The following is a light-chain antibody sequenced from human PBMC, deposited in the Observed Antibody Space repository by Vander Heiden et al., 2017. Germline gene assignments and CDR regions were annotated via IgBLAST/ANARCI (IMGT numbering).Light chain of an antibody. J-gene: IGKJ4*01. CDR2: DAS. CDR1: QDISNY. CDR3: QQYDNLPLT. V-gene: IGKV1-33*01. Sequence: DIQMTQFPSPLSAPVGDRVTITRQASQDISNYLNWYQQKPGKAPKLLIYDASDLETGVPSRFSGSGSGTDFTFTISSLQPEDIATYYCQQYDNLPLTFGGGTKVEIK.